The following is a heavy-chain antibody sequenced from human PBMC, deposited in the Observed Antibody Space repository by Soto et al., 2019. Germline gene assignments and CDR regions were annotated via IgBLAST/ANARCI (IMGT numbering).Heavy chain of an antibody. J-gene: IGHJ6*02. CDR3: ARDRRPRGYYYGMDV. V-gene: IGHV3-30-3*01. CDR1: GFTFSSYA. CDR2: ISYDGSNK. D-gene: IGHD3-10*01. Sequence: GGSLRLSCAASGFTFSSYAMHWVRQAPGKGLEWVAVISYDGSNKYYADSVTGRFTISRDNSKNTLYLQMNSLRAEDKAVSYCARDRRPRGYYYGMDVWGQGTTVTFSS.